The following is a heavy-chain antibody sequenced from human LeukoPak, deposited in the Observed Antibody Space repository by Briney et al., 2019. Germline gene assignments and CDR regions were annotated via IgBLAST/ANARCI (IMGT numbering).Heavy chain of an antibody. D-gene: IGHD3-22*01. CDR2: ISSSGNFI. Sequence: PGGSLRLSCAASGFPFSTYSMTWVRQAPGQGLEWVSYISSSGNFIYYADSVKGRFTSSRDSAKNSLFLQMNSLRDEDTAVYYCARAPRRRDSSGSFDSWGQGTLVTVSS. J-gene: IGHJ4*02. CDR3: ARAPRRRDSSGSFDS. V-gene: IGHV3-48*02. CDR1: GFPFSTYS.